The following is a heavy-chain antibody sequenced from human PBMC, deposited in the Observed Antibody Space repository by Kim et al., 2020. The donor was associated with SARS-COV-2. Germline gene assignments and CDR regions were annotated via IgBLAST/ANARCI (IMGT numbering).Heavy chain of an antibody. J-gene: IGHJ4*02. CDR3: ARLQIGAGIVGAQLDY. Sequence: ASVKVSCKASGYTFTGYYMHWVRQAPGQGLEWMGWINPNSGGTNYAQKFQGRVTMTRDTSISTAYMELSRLRSDDTAVYYCARLQIGAGIVGAQLDYWGQGTLVTVSS. CDR2: INPNSGGT. V-gene: IGHV1-2*02. D-gene: IGHD1-26*01. CDR1: GYTFTGYY.